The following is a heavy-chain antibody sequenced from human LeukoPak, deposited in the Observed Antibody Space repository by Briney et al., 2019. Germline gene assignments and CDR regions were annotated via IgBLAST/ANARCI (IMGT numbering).Heavy chain of an antibody. J-gene: IGHJ6*02. CDR1: GYTFTGYY. V-gene: IGHV1-2*02. CDR3: ARDYGPIAAAGTEYYYYGLDV. Sequence: ASVKVSCKASGYTFTGYYMHWVRQAPGQGLEWMGWINPNSGGTNYAQKLQGRVTMTTDTSTSTAYMELRSLRSDDTAVYYCARDYGPIAAAGTEYYYYGLDVWGQGTTVTVSS. D-gene: IGHD6-13*01. CDR2: INPNSGGT.